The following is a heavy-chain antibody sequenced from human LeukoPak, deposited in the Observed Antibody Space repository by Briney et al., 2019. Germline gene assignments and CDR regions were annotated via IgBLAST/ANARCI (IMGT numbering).Heavy chain of an antibody. Sequence: PGGSLRLSCTASRFTFSDHYMTWIRQAPGKGLEWLSYISAGGRTVYYADSVKGRFTISRDNAKNSLYLQMNTLRAEDTAVYHCVREVGAPGSFQHWGQGAPVTVSS. J-gene: IGHJ1*01. V-gene: IGHV3-11*04. CDR2: ISAGGRTV. CDR3: VREVGAPGSFQH. CDR1: RFTFSDHY. D-gene: IGHD1-26*01.